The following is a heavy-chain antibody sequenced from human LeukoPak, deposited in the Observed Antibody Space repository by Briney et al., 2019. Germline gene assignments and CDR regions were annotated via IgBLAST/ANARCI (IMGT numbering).Heavy chain of an antibody. CDR2: ISYDGSNK. J-gene: IGHJ4*02. CDR3: AKEIVKYSSSWQHFDY. Sequence: GRSLRLSCAASGFTFSSYGMHWVRQAPGMGLEWVAVISYDGSNKYYADSVKGRFTISRDNSKNTLYLQMNSLRAEDTAVYYCAKEIVKYSSSWQHFDYWGQGTLVTVSS. CDR1: GFTFSSYG. V-gene: IGHV3-30*18. D-gene: IGHD6-13*01.